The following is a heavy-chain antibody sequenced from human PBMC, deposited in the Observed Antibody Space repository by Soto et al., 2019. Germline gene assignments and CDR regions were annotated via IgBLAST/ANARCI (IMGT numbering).Heavy chain of an antibody. CDR3: ASTKKGYCSGGSCSNYYYYGMDV. V-gene: IGHV5-10-1*01. J-gene: IGHJ6*02. Sequence: GESLKISCKGSGHSFTSYWISWVRQMPGKGLEWMGRIDPSDSYTNYSPSFQGHVTISADKSISTAYLQGSSLKASDTAMHYCASTKKGYCSGGSCSNYYYYGMDVWGQGTTVTVSS. CDR1: GHSFTSYW. D-gene: IGHD2-15*01. CDR2: IDPSDSYT.